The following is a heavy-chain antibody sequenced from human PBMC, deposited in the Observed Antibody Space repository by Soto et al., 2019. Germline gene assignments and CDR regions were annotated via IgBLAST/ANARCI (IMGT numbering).Heavy chain of an antibody. Sequence: ASVEVSCKASGYTFTSYYMHWVRPAPGQGLESMGIINPSGGSTSYAQKFRGRVTMTRDTSTSTVYMELSSQRSDDAAVSGGARDRHVVVHYGMGVCGRGSRVTVAS. CDR1: GYTFTSYY. D-gene: IGHD2-2*01. V-gene: IGHV1-46*01. J-gene: IGHJ6*01. CDR2: INPSGGST. CDR3: ARDRHVVVHYGMGV.